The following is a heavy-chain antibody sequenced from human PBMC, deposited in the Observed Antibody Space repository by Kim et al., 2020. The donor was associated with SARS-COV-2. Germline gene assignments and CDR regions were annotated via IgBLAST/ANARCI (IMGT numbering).Heavy chain of an antibody. CDR2: ISGSGGST. J-gene: IGHJ6*03. V-gene: IGHV3-23*01. D-gene: IGHD2-15*01. CDR3: AKCRGCPDFYYYYMDV. CDR1: GFTFSSYA. Sequence: GGSLRLSCAASGFTFSSYAMSWVRQAPGKGLEWVSAISGSGGSTYYADSVKGRFTISRDNSKNTLYLQMNSLRAEDTAVYYCAKCRGCPDFYYYYMDVWGEGTTVTVSS.